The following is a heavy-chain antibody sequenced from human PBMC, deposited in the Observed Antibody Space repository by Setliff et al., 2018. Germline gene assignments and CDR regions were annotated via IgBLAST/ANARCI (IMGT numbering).Heavy chain of an antibody. CDR1: GYTFTSYG. J-gene: IGHJ4*02. Sequence: ASVKVSCKASGYTFTSYGISWVRQAPGQGLEWMGYISAYNGHTNYAEKVQGRIAMTTGTSTNTAYMELRNLRSDDTAVYYCARDTPPRYTGYSDGWAPFDFWGQGTLVTVS. V-gene: IGHV1-18*01. D-gene: IGHD6-19*01. CDR2: ISAYNGHT. CDR3: ARDTPPRYTGYSDGWAPFDF.